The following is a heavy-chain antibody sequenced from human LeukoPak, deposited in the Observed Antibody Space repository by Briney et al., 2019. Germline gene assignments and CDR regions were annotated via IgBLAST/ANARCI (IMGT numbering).Heavy chain of an antibody. CDR3: AKPASGWYFDL. CDR2: ISGSGGST. CDR1: GFTFSSYA. J-gene: IGHJ2*01. D-gene: IGHD6-25*01. Sequence: GGSLRLSCASSGFTFSSYAMSWVRQAPGKGLEWVTSISGSGGSTYYADSVKGRFTISRDNSKNTLYLQMNSLRAEDTAVYYCAKPASGWYFDLWGRGTLVTVSS. V-gene: IGHV3-23*01.